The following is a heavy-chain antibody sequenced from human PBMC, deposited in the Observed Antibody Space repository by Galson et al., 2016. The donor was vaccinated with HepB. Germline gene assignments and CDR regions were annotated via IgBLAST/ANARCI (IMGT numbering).Heavy chain of an antibody. CDR3: AMISSIQGPFAF. V-gene: IGHV5-51*01. D-gene: IGHD2/OR15-2a*01. J-gene: IGHJ4*02. CDR1: GYTFSNYW. Sequence: QSGAEVKKPGESLKISCSTSGYTFSNYWIAWVRQMPGKGLEWVGIIYPGDSDSRYSPSFQGQVIMSADTSVRTAYLTWNSLRASDTAMYYCAMISSIQGPFAFWGQGTLVTVSS. CDR2: IYPGDSDS.